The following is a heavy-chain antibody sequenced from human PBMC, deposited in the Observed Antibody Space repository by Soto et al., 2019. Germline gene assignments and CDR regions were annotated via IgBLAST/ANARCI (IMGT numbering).Heavy chain of an antibody. CDR2: IIPILGIA. J-gene: IGHJ3*02. V-gene: IGHV1-69*02. D-gene: IGHD3-16*01. CDR1: GGTFSSYT. Sequence: GASVKVSCKASGGTFSSYTISWVRQAPGQGLEWMGRIIPILGIANYAQKFQGRVTITADKSTSTAYMELSSLRSEDTAVYYCGRGGVLGKDAFDIWGQGTMVTVSS. CDR3: GRGGVLGKDAFDI.